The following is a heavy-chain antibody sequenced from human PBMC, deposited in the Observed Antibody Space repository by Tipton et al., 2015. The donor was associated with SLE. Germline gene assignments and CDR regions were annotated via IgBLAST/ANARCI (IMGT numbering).Heavy chain of an antibody. J-gene: IGHJ5*02. CDR1: GGSISSSNW. Sequence: SLRLSCAVSGGSISSSNWWSWVRQPPGKGLEWIGEIYHSGSTNYNPSLKSRVTISVGKSKNQFSLKLSSVTAADTAVYYCARGSRPYSPWGQGTLVTVSS. D-gene: IGHD1-26*01. V-gene: IGHV4-4*02. CDR2: IYHSGST. CDR3: ARGSRPYSP.